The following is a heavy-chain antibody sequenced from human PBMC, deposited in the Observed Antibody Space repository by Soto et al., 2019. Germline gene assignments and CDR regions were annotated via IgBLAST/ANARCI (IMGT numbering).Heavy chain of an antibody. CDR1: GYTFTSYG. CDR3: ARALVTTVTRRLDY. CDR2: ISAYNGNT. Sequence: QVQLVQSGAEVKKPGASVKVSCKASGYTFTSYGISWVRQVSGQGLEWMGLISAYNGNTNYAQKLQCSVTMTTDTYTSTAYMELRSLRSDDTAVYYCARALVTTVTRRLDYWGQGTLVTVSS. V-gene: IGHV1-18*01. J-gene: IGHJ4*02. D-gene: IGHD4-17*01.